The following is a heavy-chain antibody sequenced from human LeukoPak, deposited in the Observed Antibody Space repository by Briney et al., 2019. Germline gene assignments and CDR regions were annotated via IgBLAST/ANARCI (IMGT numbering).Heavy chain of an antibody. J-gene: IGHJ5*02. D-gene: IGHD3-9*01. V-gene: IGHV4-59*01. CDR3: ARVVIHYDILTGYYVENNWFDP. CDR1: GGSMNNYY. Sequence: SSETLSLTCTVSGGSMNNYYWTWIRQPPGKGLEWIGYIYHSGSTNYNPSLKSRITISLDTSKDQFSLKLSSVTAADTAVYYCARVVIHYDILTGYYVENNWFDPWGQGTLVTVSS. CDR2: IYHSGST.